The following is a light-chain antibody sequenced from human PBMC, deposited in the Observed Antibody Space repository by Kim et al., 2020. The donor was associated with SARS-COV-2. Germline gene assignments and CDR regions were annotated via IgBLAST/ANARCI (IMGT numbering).Light chain of an antibody. Sequence: ASVEGSIIITGQASRDISNNRNWYQQMPGQAPTLRFFYSFNFETVVPSWFSGSGFGTDFTFPISSLQPEDIASYYCQQYDHLPLTFGGGTKVDIK. V-gene: IGKV1-33*01. CDR3: QQYDHLPLT. J-gene: IGKJ4*01. CDR1: RDISNN. CDR2: YSF.